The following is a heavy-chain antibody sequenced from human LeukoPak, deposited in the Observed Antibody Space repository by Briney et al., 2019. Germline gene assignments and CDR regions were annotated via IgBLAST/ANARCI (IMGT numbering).Heavy chain of an antibody. V-gene: IGHV1-69*13. Sequence: SVKVSCKASGGTFSSYAISWVRQAPGQGLEWMGGIIPIFGTANYAQKFQGRVTITADESTSTAYMELSSLRSEDTAVYYCVLEVRGDTAMDPADHWGQGTLVTVSS. CDR1: GGTFSSYA. CDR2: IIPIFGTA. CDR3: VLEVRGDTAMDPADH. D-gene: IGHD5-18*01. J-gene: IGHJ4*02.